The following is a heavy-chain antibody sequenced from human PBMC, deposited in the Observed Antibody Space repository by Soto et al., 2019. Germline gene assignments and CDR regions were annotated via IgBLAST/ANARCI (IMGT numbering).Heavy chain of an antibody. V-gene: IGHV3-48*01. CDR1: GFTFSSYS. Sequence: GGSLRLSCAASGFTFSSYSMNWVRQAPGKGLEWVSYISSSSSTIYYADSVKGRFTISRDNAKNSLYLQMNSLRAEDTAVYYCARGAPTWEYGYWGQGTLVTVSS. CDR3: ARGAPTWEYGY. J-gene: IGHJ4*02. CDR2: ISSSSSTI. D-gene: IGHD1-26*01.